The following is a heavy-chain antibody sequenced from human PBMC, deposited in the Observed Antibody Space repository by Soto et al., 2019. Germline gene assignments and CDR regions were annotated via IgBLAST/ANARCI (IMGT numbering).Heavy chain of an antibody. CDR2: IKSKTDGGTA. CDR1: GFTFNDAW. Sequence: EVQLVESGGGLVKPGGSLRLSCAASGFTFNDAWMSWVRQAPGKGLEWVGRIKSKTDGGTADYAAPVKGRFTISRDDSKNTLYLQMNSLKTEGTAVYYWTTGVTLFGVVIPWGQGTLVTVSS. D-gene: IGHD3-3*01. V-gene: IGHV3-15*01. J-gene: IGHJ5*02. CDR3: TTGVTLFGVVIP.